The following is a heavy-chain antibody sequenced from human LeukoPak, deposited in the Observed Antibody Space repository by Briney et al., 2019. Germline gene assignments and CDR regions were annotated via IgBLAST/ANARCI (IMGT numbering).Heavy chain of an antibody. V-gene: IGHV4-59*06. CDR1: GGSISSYY. J-gene: IGHJ4*02. D-gene: IGHD3-3*01. Sequence: PSETLSLTCTVSGGSISSYYWSWIRQPPGKGLEWIGYIYYSGSTYYNPSLKSRVTISVDTSKNQFSLKLSSVTAADTAVYYCARVTYYDFWSGYSTSYYFDYWGQGTLVTVSS. CDR2: IYYSGST. CDR3: ARVTYYDFWSGYSTSYYFDY.